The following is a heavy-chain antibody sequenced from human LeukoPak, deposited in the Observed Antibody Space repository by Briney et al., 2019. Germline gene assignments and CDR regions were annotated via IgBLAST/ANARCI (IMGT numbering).Heavy chain of an antibody. Sequence: GASVKVSCKASEYTFSDYYIHWVRQAPGQGLEGMGWINPNSGGTKYAQKFHGRVTMTRDTSISTAYMELSRLRGDDTAVYYCAREGNTGLDNWFDPWGQGTLVTVSS. J-gene: IGHJ5*02. CDR1: EYTFSDYY. CDR3: AREGNTGLDNWFDP. V-gene: IGHV1-2*02. CDR2: INPNSGGT. D-gene: IGHD4-23*01.